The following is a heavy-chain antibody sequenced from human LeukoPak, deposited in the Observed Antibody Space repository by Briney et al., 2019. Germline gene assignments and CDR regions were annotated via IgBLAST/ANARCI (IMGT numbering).Heavy chain of an antibody. Sequence: GGSLRLSCAASGFTFSSYSMNWVRQAPGKGLEWVSSISSSSSYIYYADSVKGRFTISRDNAKNSLYLQMNSLRAEDTAVYYCARGISTVRNWFDPWGQGTLVTVSS. CDR3: ARGISTVRNWFDP. CDR2: ISSSSSYI. CDR1: GFTFSSYS. D-gene: IGHD3-9*01. J-gene: IGHJ5*02. V-gene: IGHV3-21*01.